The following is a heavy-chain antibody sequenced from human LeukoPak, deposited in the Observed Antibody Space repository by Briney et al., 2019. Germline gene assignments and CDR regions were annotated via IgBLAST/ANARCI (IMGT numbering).Heavy chain of an antibody. D-gene: IGHD6-6*01. J-gene: IGHJ4*02. V-gene: IGHV4-39*01. CDR2: IYYSGST. Sequence: PSETLSLTCTVSGGSISSSSYYWGWIRRPPGKGLEWIGSIYYSGSTYYNPSLKSRVTISVDTSKNQFSLKLSSVTAADTAVYYCARNRPAARPEGFDYWGQGTLVTVSS. CDR1: GGSISSSSYY. CDR3: ARNRPAARPEGFDY.